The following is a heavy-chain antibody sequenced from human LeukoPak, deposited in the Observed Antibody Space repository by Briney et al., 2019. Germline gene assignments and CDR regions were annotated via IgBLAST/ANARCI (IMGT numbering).Heavy chain of an antibody. Sequence: ASVKVSCTASGYTFTGYYMHWVRQAPGQGLEWMGWINPNSGGTNYAQKFQGRVTMTRDTSISTAYMELSRLRSDDTAVYYCARDLGGGYSYALGLGYWGQGTLVTVSS. D-gene: IGHD5-18*01. CDR2: INPNSGGT. CDR1: GYTFTGYY. V-gene: IGHV1-2*02. CDR3: ARDLGGGYSYALGLGY. J-gene: IGHJ4*02.